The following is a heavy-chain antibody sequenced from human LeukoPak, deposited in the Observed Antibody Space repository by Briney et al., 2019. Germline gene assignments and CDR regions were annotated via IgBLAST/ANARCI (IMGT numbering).Heavy chain of an antibody. V-gene: IGHV1-69*04. J-gene: IGHJ4*02. CDR2: IIPILGIA. CDR3: ALVVSPDRPIDY. Sequence: SVKVSCKASGGTFSSYAISWVRQAPGQGLEWMGRIIPILGIANYAQKFQGRVTITADKSTSTAYMELSSLRSEDTTVYYCALVVSPDRPIDYWGQGTLVTVSS. D-gene: IGHD3-22*01. CDR1: GGTFSSYA.